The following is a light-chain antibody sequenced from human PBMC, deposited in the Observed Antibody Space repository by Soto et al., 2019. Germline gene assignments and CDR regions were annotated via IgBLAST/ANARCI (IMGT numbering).Light chain of an antibody. CDR1: SSDVGGYNY. CDR2: DVT. V-gene: IGLV2-14*01. Sequence: QSALTQPASVPGSPGQSITISCTGTSSDVGGYNYVSWYQQHPGKAPKLMIYDVTNRPSGVSNRFSGSRSGNTASLTISGLQAEDEAHYYCSSYTGSTTLVVFGGGTKLTVL. CDR3: SSYTGSTTLVV. J-gene: IGLJ2*01.